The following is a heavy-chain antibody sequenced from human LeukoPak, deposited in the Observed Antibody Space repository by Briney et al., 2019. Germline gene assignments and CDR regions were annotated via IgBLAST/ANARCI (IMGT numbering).Heavy chain of an antibody. D-gene: IGHD4/OR15-4a*01. CDR1: GYTFTDYY. CDR3: ARDLWGWGSDYLDY. J-gene: IGHJ4*02. Sequence: GASVKVSCKASGYTFTDYYVHWVRLVPGQGLEWMGRISPNSGATNYVEKFRGRVTTARDKSINTVYMEMSSLRSDDTAVYYCARDLWGWGSDYLDYWGQGTLVTVSS. CDR2: ISPNSGAT. V-gene: IGHV1-2*06.